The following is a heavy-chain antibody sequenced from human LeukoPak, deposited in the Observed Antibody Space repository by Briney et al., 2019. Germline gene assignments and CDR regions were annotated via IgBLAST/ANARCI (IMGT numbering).Heavy chain of an antibody. Sequence: ASVKVSCKASGYTFTGYYMHWVRQAPGQGLEWMGWINPNSGGTNYAQKFQGRVTMTRDTSISTAYMELSRLRSDDTAVYYRARDGADSRYCSGGSCYSGGAEFDYWGQGTLVTVSS. CDR3: ARDGADSRYCSGGSCYSGGAEFDY. CDR1: GYTFTGYY. D-gene: IGHD2-15*01. V-gene: IGHV1-2*02. CDR2: INPNSGGT. J-gene: IGHJ4*02.